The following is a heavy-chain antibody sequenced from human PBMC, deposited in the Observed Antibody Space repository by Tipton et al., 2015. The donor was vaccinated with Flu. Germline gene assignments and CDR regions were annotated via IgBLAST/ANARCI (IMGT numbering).Heavy chain of an antibody. D-gene: IGHD6-19*01. V-gene: IGHV3-23*01. CDR1: GFTFSRYG. Sequence: AVSGFTFSRYGMSWVRQAPGKGLEWVSGFGASGRTTYFADSAKGRFTISRDNFKNTLYLQMNSLRAEDTAVYYCAKVIPELVAGLDYWGQGTLVTVSS. J-gene: IGHJ4*02. CDR2: FGASGRTT. CDR3: AKVIPELVAGLDY.